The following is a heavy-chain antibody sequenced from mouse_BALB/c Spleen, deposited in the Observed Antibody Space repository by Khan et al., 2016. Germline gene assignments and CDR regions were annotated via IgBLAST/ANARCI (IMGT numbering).Heavy chain of an antibody. D-gene: IGHD2-14*01. Sequence: QVQLQQSGAELVRPGSSVKISCKASGYVFSSYWMNWVKQRPGQGLEWIGQIYPGDGDTYYNGKFTGQVTLTADKSSSTAYMQLSSLTSEDSAVYFCARGTPLADWGQGTLVTVSA. V-gene: IGHV1-80*01. CDR1: GYVFSSYW. CDR3: ARGTPLAD. CDR2: IYPGDGDT. J-gene: IGHJ3*01.